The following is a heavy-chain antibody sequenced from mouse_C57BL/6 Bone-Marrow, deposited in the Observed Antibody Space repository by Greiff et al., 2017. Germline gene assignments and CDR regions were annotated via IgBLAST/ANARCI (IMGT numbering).Heavy chain of an antibody. Sequence: EVQLQQSGPELVKPGASVKISCKASGYSFTGYYMNWVKQSPEKSLEWIGEINPSTGGTTYNQKFKAKATLTVDKSSSTAYMQLKSLTSEDSAVYYCARPPDFDYWGQGTTLTVSS. CDR2: INPSTGGT. J-gene: IGHJ2*01. CDR1: GYSFTGYY. V-gene: IGHV1-42*01. CDR3: ARPPDFDY.